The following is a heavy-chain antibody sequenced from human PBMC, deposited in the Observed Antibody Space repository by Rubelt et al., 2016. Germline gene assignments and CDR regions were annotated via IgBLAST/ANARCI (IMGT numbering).Heavy chain of an antibody. Sequence: VRQAPGKGLEWVSSISDNSKYMVNADSVGGRFTISRDDAKNSLFLQMNGLRVEDTAIYYCARVGYCIGGCYPFDLWGQGTLVTVSS. J-gene: IGHJ4*02. D-gene: IGHD2-15*01. V-gene: IGHV3-21*06. CDR2: ISDNSKYM. CDR3: ARVGYCIGGCYPFDL.